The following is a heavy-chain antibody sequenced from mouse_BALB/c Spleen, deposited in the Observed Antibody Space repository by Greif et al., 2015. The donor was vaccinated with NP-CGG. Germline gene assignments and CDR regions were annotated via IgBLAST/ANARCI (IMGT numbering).Heavy chain of an antibody. CDR1: GFTFSSYA. D-gene: IGHD1-1*01. Sequence: EVKLEESGGGLVKPGGSLKLSCAASGFTFSSYAMSWVRQTPEKRLEWVASISSGGSTYYPDSVKGRFTISRDNARNILYLQMSSLRSEDAAMYYCARGGYYGSSYAMDYWGQGTSVTVSS. J-gene: IGHJ4*01. CDR3: ARGGYYGSSYAMDY. V-gene: IGHV5-6-5*01. CDR2: ISSGGST.